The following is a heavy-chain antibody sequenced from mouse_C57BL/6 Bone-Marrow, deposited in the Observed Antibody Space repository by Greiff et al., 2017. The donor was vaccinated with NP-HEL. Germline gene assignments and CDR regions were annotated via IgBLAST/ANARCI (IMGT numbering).Heavy chain of an antibody. D-gene: IGHD2-1*01. CDR2: INPSSGYT. CDR3: ARSSPIYSLAD. V-gene: IGHV1-7*01. J-gene: IGHJ3*01. CDR1: GYTFTSYW. Sequence: VHLVESGAELAKPGASVKLSCKASGYTFTSYWMHWVKQRPGQGLEWIGYINPSSGYTKYNQKFKDKATLTADKSSSTAYMQLSSLTYEDSAVYYCARSSPIYSLADWGQGTLVTVSA.